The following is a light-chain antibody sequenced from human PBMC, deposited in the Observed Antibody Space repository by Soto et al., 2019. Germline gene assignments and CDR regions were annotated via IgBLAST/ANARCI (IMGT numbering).Light chain of an antibody. J-gene: IGLJ3*02. V-gene: IGLV2-8*01. CDR1: SSDVGGYNY. CDR3: SSYAAGNGFYFV. CDR2: EVT. Sequence: QSALTQPPSASGSPGQSVTISCTGTSSDVGGYNYVSWYQQYPGRAPKLMIYEVTKRPSGVPDRFSGSRSGNTASLTVAGLQPGDEAEYYCSSYAAGNGFYFVYGVGTKVTVL.